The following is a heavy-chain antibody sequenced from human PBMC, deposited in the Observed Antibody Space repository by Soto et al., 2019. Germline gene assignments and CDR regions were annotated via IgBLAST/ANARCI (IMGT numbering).Heavy chain of an antibody. Sequence: QVQLVQSGAEVKKPGSSVKVSCKASGGTFSSYTISWVRQAPGQGLEWMGRIIPILGIANYAQKFQGRVTITADXXTXTXXMELSSLRSEDTAVYYCARVIGGVITMIVDNAFDIWGQGTMVTVSS. CDR3: ARVIGGVITMIVDNAFDI. CDR2: IIPILGIA. V-gene: IGHV1-69*02. J-gene: IGHJ3*02. D-gene: IGHD3-22*01. CDR1: GGTFSSYT.